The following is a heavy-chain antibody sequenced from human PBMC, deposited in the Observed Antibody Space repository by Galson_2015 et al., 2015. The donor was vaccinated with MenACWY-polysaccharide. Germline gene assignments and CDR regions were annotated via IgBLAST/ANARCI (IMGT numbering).Heavy chain of an antibody. Sequence: ETLSLTCAVSGSSISSGYYWGWIRQPPGRGLEWIGSIYHSGGTYYNPSLKSRVTISVDTSKNQFSLKLSSVTAADTAVYYCARVEKYSGSYYILHWGQGTLVTVSS. CDR1: GSSISSGYY. V-gene: IGHV4-38-2*01. J-gene: IGHJ4*02. D-gene: IGHD1-26*01. CDR3: ARVEKYSGSYYILH. CDR2: IYHSGGT.